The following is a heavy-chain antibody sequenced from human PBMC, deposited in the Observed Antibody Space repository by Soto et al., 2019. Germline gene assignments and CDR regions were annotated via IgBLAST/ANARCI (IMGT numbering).Heavy chain of an antibody. CDR1: GFTFSNAW. CDR2: IKSKTDGGTT. CDR3: TTGYDFWSGQPDAFDI. Sequence: GGSLRLSCAASGFTFSNAWMSWVRQAPGKGLEWVGRIKSKTDGGTTDYAAPVKGRFTISRDDSKNTLYLQMSSLKTEDTAVYYCTTGYDFWSGQPDAFDIWGQGTMVTVSS. V-gene: IGHV3-15*01. D-gene: IGHD3-3*01. J-gene: IGHJ3*02.